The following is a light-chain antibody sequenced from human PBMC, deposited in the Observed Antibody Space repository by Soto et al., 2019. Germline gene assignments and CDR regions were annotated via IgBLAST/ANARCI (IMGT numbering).Light chain of an antibody. CDR2: AAS. CDR1: QGISSW. Sequence: DIQMTQSPSSVSASVGDRVSITCRASQGISSWIAWYQQKPGKAPKLLMYAASSLQSGGESRFSGSRSETDFTLTISSLQPEDFATYYRQQANSFPRHFGPGTKVDIK. J-gene: IGKJ3*01. CDR3: QQANSFPRH. V-gene: IGKV1D-12*01.